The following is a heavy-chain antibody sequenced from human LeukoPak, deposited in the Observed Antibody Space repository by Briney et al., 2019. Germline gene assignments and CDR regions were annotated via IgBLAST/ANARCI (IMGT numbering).Heavy chain of an antibody. CDR1: GGTFSSYA. V-gene: IGHV1-69*05. CDR2: IIPIFGTA. D-gene: IGHD5-12*01. J-gene: IGHJ6*03. Sequence: AASVKVSCKASGGTFSSYAISWVRQAPGQGLEGMGGIIPIFGTANYAQKFQGRVTITTDESTSTAYMELSSLRSEDTAVYYCARAIVATIVHYYYMDVWGKGTTVTVSS. CDR3: ARAIVATIVHYYYMDV.